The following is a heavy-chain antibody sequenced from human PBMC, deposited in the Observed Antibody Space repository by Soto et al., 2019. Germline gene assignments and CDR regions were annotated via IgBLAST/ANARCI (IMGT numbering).Heavy chain of an antibody. CDR2: IIPIFGTA. D-gene: IGHD2-2*01. Sequence: QVQLVQSGAEVKKPGSSVKVSCKASGGTFSSYAISWVRQAPGQGLEWMGGIIPIFGTANYAQKFQGRVTITAGESTRIAYLELSSLRSDYTAVYCCGMFLYCISTCCLPSSFVYYYYGMDVWGQGTTVTVSS. CDR3: GMFLYCISTCCLPSSFVYYYYGMDV. J-gene: IGHJ6*02. CDR1: GGTFSSYA. V-gene: IGHV1-69*12.